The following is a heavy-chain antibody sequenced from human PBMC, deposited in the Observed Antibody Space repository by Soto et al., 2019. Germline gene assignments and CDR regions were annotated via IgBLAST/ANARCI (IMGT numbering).Heavy chain of an antibody. D-gene: IGHD2-15*01. Sequence: SQTLSLTCAISGDSVSSDTSAWIWIRQSPSRGLEWLGRTFFKSKWHNDYALSVKSRITISPDTSQSQFSLDLDSVTPEDTAVYYWVAVTFFRGMDVWGQGTPVTVSS. CDR2: TFFKSKWHN. CDR3: VAVTFFRGMDV. CDR1: GDSVSSDTSA. V-gene: IGHV6-1*01. J-gene: IGHJ6*02.